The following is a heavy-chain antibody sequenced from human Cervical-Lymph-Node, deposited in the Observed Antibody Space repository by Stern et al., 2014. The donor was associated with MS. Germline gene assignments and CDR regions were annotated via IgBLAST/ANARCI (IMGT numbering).Heavy chain of an antibody. Sequence: EVQLEESGTEVKKAGESLKISCKVSGHSGAPYWIGWARQMSGTGLEWMGFVRPDNYETRYSPSFQDQVIVSSDRSMATAYLQWSNLKTSDTAMYYCAWALHGSAWWDPWGQGTLVTVSS. J-gene: IGHJ5*02. D-gene: IGHD3-10*01. V-gene: IGHV5-51*01. CDR2: VRPDNYET. CDR1: GHSGAPYW. CDR3: AWALHGSAWWDP.